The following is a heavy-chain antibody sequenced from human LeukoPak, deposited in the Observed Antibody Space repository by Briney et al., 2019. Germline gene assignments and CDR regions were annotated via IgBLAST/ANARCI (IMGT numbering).Heavy chain of an antibody. J-gene: IGHJ4*02. Sequence: GGSLRLSCAVSEFTFNNAWMSWVRQAPGKGLEWVGRIKSKTDGGTTDYAAPVKGRFTISRDDSKNTLYLQMNSLKTEDTAVYYCTLSSSWYGNFDYWGQGTLVTVSS. D-gene: IGHD6-13*01. CDR3: TLSSSWYGNFDY. CDR2: IKSKTDGGTT. V-gene: IGHV3-15*01. CDR1: EFTFNNAW.